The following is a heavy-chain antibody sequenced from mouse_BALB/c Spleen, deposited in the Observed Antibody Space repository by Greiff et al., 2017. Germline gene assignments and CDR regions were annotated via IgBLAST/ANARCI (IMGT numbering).Heavy chain of an antibody. CDR3: TRLGYGNYGFAY. CDR2: INPSNGGT. CDR1: GYTFTSYY. D-gene: IGHD2-10*02. J-gene: IGHJ3*01. V-gene: IGHV1S81*02. Sequence: QVQLQQSGAELVKPGASVKLSCKASGYTFTSYYMYWVKQRPGQGLEWIGGINPSNGGTNFNEKFKSKATLTVDKSSSTAYMQLSSLTSEDSAVYYCTRLGYGNYGFAYWGQGTLVTVSA.